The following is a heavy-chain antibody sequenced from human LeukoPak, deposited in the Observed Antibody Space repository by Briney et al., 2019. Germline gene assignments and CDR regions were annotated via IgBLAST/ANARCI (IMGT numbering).Heavy chain of an antibody. CDR2: IYTSGST. V-gene: IGHV4-61*02. J-gene: IGHJ3*02. CDR1: GGSISSGSYY. Sequence: SETLSLTCTVSGGSISSGSYYWSWIRQPAGKGLEWIGRIYTSGSTSYNPSLESRVTISVDMSKNQFSLKLSSVTAADTAVYYCARERSGSEIFARSFDIWGQGTMVTVSS. CDR3: ARERSGSEIFARSFDI. D-gene: IGHD3-3*01.